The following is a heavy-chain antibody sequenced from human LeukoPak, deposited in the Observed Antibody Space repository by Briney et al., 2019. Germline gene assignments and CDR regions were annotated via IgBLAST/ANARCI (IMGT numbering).Heavy chain of an antibody. CDR2: IYHSGST. D-gene: IGHD5-18*01. Sequence: PSETLSLTCAVSGDSISSSNWWSWVRQPPGKGLEWIGEIYHSGSTNYNPSLKSRVTISVDKSKNQFSLKLNSVTAADTAVYYCARHRDTAMVSNYYYGMDVWGQGTTVTVSS. CDR1: GDSISSSNW. V-gene: IGHV4-4*02. J-gene: IGHJ6*02. CDR3: ARHRDTAMVSNYYYGMDV.